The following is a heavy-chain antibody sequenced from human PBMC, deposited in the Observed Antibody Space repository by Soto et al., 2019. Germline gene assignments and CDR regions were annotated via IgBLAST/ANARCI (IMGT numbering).Heavy chain of an antibody. J-gene: IGHJ6*02. Sequence: GGSLRLSCAASGFTVISNYMSWVRQAPGKGLEWVAVIWYDGSNKYYADSVKGRFTISRENDRNALYLQMNSLRGGDAAVYFCVRAGVAPYYYYGMDVWGQGTTVTVSS. CDR1: GFTVISNY. CDR3: VRAGVAPYYYYGMDV. V-gene: IGHV3-33*08. CDR2: IWYDGSNK. D-gene: IGHD2-8*01.